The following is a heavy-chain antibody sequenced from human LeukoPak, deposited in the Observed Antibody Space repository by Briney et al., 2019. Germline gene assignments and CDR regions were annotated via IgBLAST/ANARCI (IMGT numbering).Heavy chain of an antibody. Sequence: PSETLSLTCTVSGGSVSSYYWSWIRQPPGKGLEWIGYIYYSGSTNYNPALKSRVTISEDTSKNQISLKLSSVTAADTAVYYCARVRGYYDSSGYDYWGQGTLVTVSS. CDR1: GGSVSSYY. D-gene: IGHD3-22*01. V-gene: IGHV4-59*02. CDR3: ARVRGYYDSSGYDY. J-gene: IGHJ4*02. CDR2: IYYSGST.